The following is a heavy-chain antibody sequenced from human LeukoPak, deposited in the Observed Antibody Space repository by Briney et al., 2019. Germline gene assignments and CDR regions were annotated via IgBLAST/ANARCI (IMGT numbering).Heavy chain of an antibody. J-gene: IGHJ5*02. Sequence: GGSLRLSCAAAGFTFSSYSMNWVRQAPGKGLEWVSAISSSSSYIYYADSVKGRFTISRDNAKNSLYLQMNSLRAEDTAVYYCARDGTPYYYDDNWFDPWGQGTLVTVSS. V-gene: IGHV3-21*01. D-gene: IGHD3-22*01. CDR1: GFTFSSYS. CDR2: ISSSSSYI. CDR3: ARDGTPYYYDDNWFDP.